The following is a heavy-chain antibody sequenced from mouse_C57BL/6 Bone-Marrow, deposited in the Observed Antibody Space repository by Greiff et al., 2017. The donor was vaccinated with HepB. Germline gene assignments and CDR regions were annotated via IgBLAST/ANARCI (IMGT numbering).Heavy chain of an antibody. CDR3: AGDSHYYGSSYRYFDY. J-gene: IGHJ2*01. V-gene: IGHV12-3*01. D-gene: IGHD1-1*01. CDR1: GFPITSGYY. Sequence: VKLVESGPGLVKPSQSLFLTCSITGFPITSGYYWIWIRQSPGKPLEWMGYITHSGETFYNPSLQSPISITRETSKNQFFLQLNSVTTEDTAMYYCAGDSHYYGSSYRYFDYWGQGTTLTVSS. CDR2: ITHSGET.